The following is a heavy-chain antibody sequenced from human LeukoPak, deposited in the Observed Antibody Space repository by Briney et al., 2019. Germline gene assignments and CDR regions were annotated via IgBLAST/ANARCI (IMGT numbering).Heavy chain of an antibody. CDR2: VYVRGST. Sequence: SETLSLTCTVSGDSISSSGYYWGWIRQPPGKGLEWIGSVYVRGSTYYNPSLKSRVTISVDTSKNQFSLKLSSVTAADTAVYYCARPAAAGFDYWGQGTLVTVSS. V-gene: IGHV4-39*01. D-gene: IGHD6-13*01. CDR3: ARPAAAGFDY. J-gene: IGHJ4*02. CDR1: GDSISSSGYY.